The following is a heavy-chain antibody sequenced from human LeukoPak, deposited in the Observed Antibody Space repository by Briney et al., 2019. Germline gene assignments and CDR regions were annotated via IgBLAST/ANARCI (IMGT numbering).Heavy chain of an antibody. J-gene: IGHJ3*02. CDR1: GFTFRNYA. CDR3: ARWEYYYDSSGNPDDGAFDI. V-gene: IGHV3-23*01. CDR2: LSGSGGST. D-gene: IGHD3-22*01. Sequence: GGSLRLSCAASGFTFRNYAMSWVRQAPGKGLEWVSTLSGSGGSTFYADSVKGRFTISRDNSKNTLYLQMNSLRAEDTAVYYCARWEYYYDSSGNPDDGAFDIWGQGTMVTVSS.